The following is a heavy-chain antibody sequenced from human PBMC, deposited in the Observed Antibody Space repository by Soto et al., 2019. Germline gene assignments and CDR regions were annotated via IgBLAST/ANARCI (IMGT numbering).Heavy chain of an antibody. Sequence: PGGSLRLSCAASGFTVSRNYISWVRQAPGKGLEWVSVIYSDGSTYYADSVKGRFTISRDNSKNTLYLHMNSLRAEDTAVYYCARNYYDTGGGFDYWGQGTLVTVSS. CDR2: IYSDGST. CDR1: GFTVSRNY. CDR3: ARNYYDTGGGFDY. V-gene: IGHV3-53*01. D-gene: IGHD3-22*01. J-gene: IGHJ4*02.